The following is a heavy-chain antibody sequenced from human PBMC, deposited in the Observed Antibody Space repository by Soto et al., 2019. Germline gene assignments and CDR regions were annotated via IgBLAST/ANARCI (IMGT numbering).Heavy chain of an antibody. CDR2: ISGSGGST. Sequence: EVQLLESGGGLVQPGGSLRLSCAASGFTFSSYAMSWVRQAPGKGLEWVSAISGSGGSTYYADSVKGRFTISRDNSKNTLYLQMNSLRAEDTAVYYCAKDLGYDSSGHLDYYYGMDVWGQGTTVTVSS. V-gene: IGHV3-23*01. CDR1: GFTFSSYA. J-gene: IGHJ6*02. D-gene: IGHD3-22*01. CDR3: AKDLGYDSSGHLDYYYGMDV.